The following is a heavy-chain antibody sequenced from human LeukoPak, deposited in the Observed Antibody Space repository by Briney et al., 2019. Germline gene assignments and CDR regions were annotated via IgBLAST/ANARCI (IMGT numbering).Heavy chain of an antibody. CDR3: AGERIAAAGRLIYYGMDV. J-gene: IGHJ6*04. Sequence: SETLSLTCAVYGGSFSGYYWSWIRQPPGKGQEWIGEINHSGSTNYNPSLKSRVTISVDTSKNQFSLKLSSVTAADTAVYYCAGERIAAAGRLIYYGMDVWGKGTTVTVSS. D-gene: IGHD6-13*01. V-gene: IGHV4-34*01. CDR1: GGSFSGYY. CDR2: INHSGST.